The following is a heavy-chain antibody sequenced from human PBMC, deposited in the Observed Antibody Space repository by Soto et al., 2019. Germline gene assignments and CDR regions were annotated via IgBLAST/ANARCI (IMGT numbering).Heavy chain of an antibody. CDR3: ATDPDIRVSYFDY. D-gene: IGHD3-10*01. CDR2: IIPILGIT. Sequence: SVKVSCKASGGTFSSCTISRVRQAPGQGLEWMGRIIPILGITNYAQKFQGRVTMTEDKSTGTAYMELSSLRSEDTAVYYCATDPDIRVSYFDYWGQGTLVTVSS. V-gene: IGHV1-69*04. CDR1: GGTFSSCT. J-gene: IGHJ4*02.